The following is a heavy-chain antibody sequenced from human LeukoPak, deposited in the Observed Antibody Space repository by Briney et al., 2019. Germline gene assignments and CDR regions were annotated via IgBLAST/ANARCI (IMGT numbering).Heavy chain of an antibody. CDR3: LYSATLDSSGYYMLDY. V-gene: IGHV2-5*02. CDR2: LYWGDAE. CDR1: GFSLTTLGGS. D-gene: IGHD3-22*01. J-gene: IGHJ4*02. Sequence: SGPTLVKPTQTLTLTCTFSGFSLTTLGGSVGWVRQPPGKALEWLAPLYWGDAERYSPSLKTRLTITKDTSKNQVDLTLSNMEPADTATYFCLYSATLDSSGYYMLDYWGQGTLVTVSS.